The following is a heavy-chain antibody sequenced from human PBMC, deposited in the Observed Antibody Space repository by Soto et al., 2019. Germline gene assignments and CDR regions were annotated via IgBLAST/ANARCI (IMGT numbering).Heavy chain of an antibody. CDR2: IYYSGST. V-gene: IGHV4-31*03. J-gene: IGHJ6*02. CDR1: GGSISSGGYY. CDR3: ATDMKVEGKAMAAYYHYGMDV. Sequence: SETLSLTCTVSGGSISSGGYYWSWIRQHPGKGLEWIGYIYYSGSTYYNPSLKSRVTISVDTSKNQFSLKLSSVTAADTAVYYCATDMKVEGKAMAAYYHYGMDVWGQGTTVTVSS. D-gene: IGHD5-18*01.